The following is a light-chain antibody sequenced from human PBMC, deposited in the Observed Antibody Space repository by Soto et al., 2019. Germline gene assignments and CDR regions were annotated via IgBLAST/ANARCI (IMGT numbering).Light chain of an antibody. Sequence: QSVLAQPPSVSGATGQRVTISCTGSNSNIGAGFDVHWYQQLPGTAPKLLIYANNIRPSGVPDRFSGSKSGPSASLAITGLQAEDEADYYCQSYDSSLRGVVFGGGTKLTVL. CDR3: QSYDSSLRGVV. V-gene: IGLV1-40*01. J-gene: IGLJ3*02. CDR1: NSNIGAGFD. CDR2: ANN.